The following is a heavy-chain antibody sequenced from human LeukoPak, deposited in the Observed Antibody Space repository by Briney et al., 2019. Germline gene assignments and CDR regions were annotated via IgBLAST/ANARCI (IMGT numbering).Heavy chain of an antibody. Sequence: GGSLRLSCAAPGFTFSSYGMHWVRQAPGKGLEWVAVIWYDGSNKYYADSVKGRFTISRDNSKNTLYLQMNSLRAEDTAVYYCARNSDYDSSGYVGYWGQGTLVTVSS. D-gene: IGHD3-22*01. CDR3: ARNSDYDSSGYVGY. CDR1: GFTFSSYG. V-gene: IGHV3-33*08. CDR2: IWYDGSNK. J-gene: IGHJ4*02.